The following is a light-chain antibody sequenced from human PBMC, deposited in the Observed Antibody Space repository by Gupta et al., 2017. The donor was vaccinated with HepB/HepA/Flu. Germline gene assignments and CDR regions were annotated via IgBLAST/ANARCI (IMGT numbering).Light chain of an antibody. CDR3: QAFDNCLSAL. J-gene: IGLJ2*01. V-gene: IGLV1-40*01. CDR1: TSNIGAGNG. CDR2: GNT. Sequence: QSVLTQPPSVSGAPGQRATISCTGSTSNIGAGNGVHWYQHLPGTPPKLLIYGNTSRPSGVPDRFAGSKSGTSASLAITGRQAEDEANYYCQAFDNCLSALFGGGTKLTVL.